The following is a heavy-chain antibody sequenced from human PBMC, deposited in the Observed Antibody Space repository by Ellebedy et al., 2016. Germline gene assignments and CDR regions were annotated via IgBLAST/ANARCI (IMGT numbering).Heavy chain of an antibody. CDR1: GGSISSYY. J-gene: IGHJ4*02. CDR3: ARVEYSSSWVGY. Sequence: SETLSLTXTVSGGSISSYYWSWIRQPPGKGLEWIGYIYYSGSTNYNPSLKSRVTISVDTSKNQFSLKLSSVTAADTAVYYCARVEYSSSWVGYWGQGTLVTVSS. V-gene: IGHV4-59*12. D-gene: IGHD6-13*01. CDR2: IYYSGST.